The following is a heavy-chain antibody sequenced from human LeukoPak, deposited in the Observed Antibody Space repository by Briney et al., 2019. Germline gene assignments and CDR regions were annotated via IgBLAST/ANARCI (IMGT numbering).Heavy chain of an antibody. CDR2: ISGSGGST. J-gene: IGHJ4*02. CDR1: GFTFSTNA. CDR3: AKYRQEWELPAPFDY. D-gene: IGHD1-26*01. Sequence: GASLRLSCAASGFTFSTNAMSWVRQAPGKGLEWVSAISGSGGSTYYADSVKGRFTISRDNSKNTLYLQMNSLRGADTAVYYCAKYRQEWELPAPFDYWGQGTLVTVSS. V-gene: IGHV3-23*01.